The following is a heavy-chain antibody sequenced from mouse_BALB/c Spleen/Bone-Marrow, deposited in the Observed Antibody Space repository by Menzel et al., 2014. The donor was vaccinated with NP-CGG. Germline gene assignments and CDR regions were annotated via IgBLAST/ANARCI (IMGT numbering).Heavy chain of an antibody. CDR1: GFDFSRYW. CDR3: ARLGCYGSSDY. J-gene: IGHJ2*01. V-gene: IGHV4-1*02. D-gene: IGHD1-1*01. CDR2: INPDSSTI. Sequence: VQLQQPGGGLVQPGGSLKLSCAASGFDFSRYWMSWVRQAPGKGLEWIGEINPDSSTINYTPSLKDKFIISRDNAKNTLYLQMSKVRSEDTALYYCARLGCYGSSDYWGQGTTLTVSS.